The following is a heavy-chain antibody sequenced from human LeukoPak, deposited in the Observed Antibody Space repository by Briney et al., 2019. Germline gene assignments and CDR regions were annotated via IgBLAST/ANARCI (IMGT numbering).Heavy chain of an antibody. CDR3: ARLYYYGSGSTGMDV. J-gene: IGHJ6*02. D-gene: IGHD3-10*01. CDR2: ISNSSSYI. CDR1: GFTFSSYS. V-gene: IGHV3-21*01. Sequence: GGSLRLSCAASGFTFSSYSMNWVRQAPGKGLEWVSSISNSSSYIYYADSVKGRFTISRDNAKNSLYLQMNSLRAEDTAVYYCARLYYYGSGSTGMDVWGQGTTVTVSS.